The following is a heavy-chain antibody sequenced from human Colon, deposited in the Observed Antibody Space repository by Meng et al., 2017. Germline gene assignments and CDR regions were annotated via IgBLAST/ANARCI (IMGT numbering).Heavy chain of an antibody. CDR2: INPGNGDT. CDR1: VYPFSHYA. Sequence: QVRVVQSGAGGRGPGASGKCSCKPSVYPFSHYALHWVRQAPGQRLEWMGWINPGNGDTKSSHKFQGRLTITRDTSASTAYMELSSLRSEDTAVYYCAKDQDFGGTPDSWGQGTLVTVSS. D-gene: IGHD4-23*01. CDR3: AKDQDFGGTPDS. J-gene: IGHJ4*02. V-gene: IGHV1-3*01.